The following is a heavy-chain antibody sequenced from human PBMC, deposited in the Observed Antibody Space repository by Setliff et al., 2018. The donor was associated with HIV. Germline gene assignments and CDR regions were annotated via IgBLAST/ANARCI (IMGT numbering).Heavy chain of an antibody. V-gene: IGHV3-74*01. CDR2: INYDRITT. CDR1: GFTFSNYW. Sequence: PGGSLRLSCGASGFTFSNYWMHWIRQVPGKGLVWVSRINYDRITTSYADSVQGRFTISRDNAKNTVYLQMSSLRPDDTAVYHCAKGPLHGGFDIWGQGTMVTVSS. D-gene: IGHD2-15*01. J-gene: IGHJ3*02. CDR3: AKGPLHGGFDI.